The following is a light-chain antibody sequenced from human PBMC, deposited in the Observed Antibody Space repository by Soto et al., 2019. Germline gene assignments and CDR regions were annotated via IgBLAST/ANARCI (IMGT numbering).Light chain of an antibody. CDR2: KMS. Sequence: DIQMTQSPSTLFASVGDTVTITCLASQSISSWLAWYQQRPGKAPKLLIYKMSASERGVPSRFSGSGSGTEFTLTISSLQPEDFATYYCQQYNSSPWTFGQGTKVDIK. CDR1: QSISSW. CDR3: QQYNSSPWT. V-gene: IGKV1-5*03. J-gene: IGKJ1*01.